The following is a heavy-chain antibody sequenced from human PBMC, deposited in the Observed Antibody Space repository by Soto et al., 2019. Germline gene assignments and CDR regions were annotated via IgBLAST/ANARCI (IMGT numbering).Heavy chain of an antibody. Sequence: PSETLSLTCTVSGGSISSYYWSWIRQPPGKGLEWIGYIYYSGSTNYNPSLKSRVTISVDTSKNQFSLKLSSVTAADTAVYYCARGYYYDSSGYYEYYFDYWGQGTLVTVS. CDR1: GGSISSYY. J-gene: IGHJ4*02. CDR3: ARGYYYDSSGYYEYYFDY. V-gene: IGHV4-59*01. D-gene: IGHD3-22*01. CDR2: IYYSGST.